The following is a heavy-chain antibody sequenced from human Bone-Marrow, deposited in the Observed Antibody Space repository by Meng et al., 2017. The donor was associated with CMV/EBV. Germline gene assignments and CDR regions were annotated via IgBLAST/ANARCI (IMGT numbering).Heavy chain of an antibody. CDR1: GFTFSGYG. V-gene: IGHV3-30*02. Sequence: GGSLRLSCAASGFTFSGYGMHWVRQAPGKGLEWVAFIQYDEDDKFYADSVKGRFTISRDNSKNTLYLQMNSLRAEDTAVYYCARDPEYSGSYYYYYYGMDVWGQGTTVTVSS. CDR2: IQYDEDDK. CDR3: ARDPEYSGSYYYYYYGMDV. D-gene: IGHD1-26*01. J-gene: IGHJ6*02.